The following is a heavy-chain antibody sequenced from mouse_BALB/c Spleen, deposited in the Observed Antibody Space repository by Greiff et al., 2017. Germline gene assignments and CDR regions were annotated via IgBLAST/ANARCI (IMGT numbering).Heavy chain of an antibody. D-gene: IGHD1-1*01. CDR3: ARGGLLYWYFDV. CDR2: INSNGGST. V-gene: IGHV5-6-3*01. Sequence: EVHLVESGGGLVQPGGSLKLSCAASGFTFSSYGMSWVRQTPDKRLELVATINSNGGSTYYPDSVKGRFTISRDNAKNTLYLQMSSLKSEDTAMYYCARGGLLYWYFDVWGAGTTVTVSS. J-gene: IGHJ1*01. CDR1: GFTFSSYG.